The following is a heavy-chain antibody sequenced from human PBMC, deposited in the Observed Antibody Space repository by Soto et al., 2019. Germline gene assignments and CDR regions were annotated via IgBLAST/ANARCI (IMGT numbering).Heavy chain of an antibody. Sequence: PGGSLRLSCAATGFIFSSYSMNWVRQAPGKGLEWVSSISSDSRYIYSADSMKGRFTVSRNNAKNSLYLEMSSLRAEDTAVYYCTRDEPLFKDNDAFDFGGQGKMVTVSS. V-gene: IGHV3-21*01. CDR3: TRDEPLFKDNDAFDF. CDR1: GFIFSSYS. J-gene: IGHJ3*01. CDR2: ISSDSRYI.